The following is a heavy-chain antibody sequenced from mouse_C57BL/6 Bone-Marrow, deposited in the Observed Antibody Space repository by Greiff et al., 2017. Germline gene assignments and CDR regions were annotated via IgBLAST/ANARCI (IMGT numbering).Heavy chain of an antibody. J-gene: IGHJ2*01. Sequence: VQVVESGGGLVQPKGSLKLSCAASGFSFNTYAMNWVRQAPGKGLEWVARIRSKSNNYATYYADSVKDRFTISRDDSESMLYLQMNNLKTEDTARYDCVRQGYYRGDFDYWGQGTTLTVSA. CDR3: VRQGYYRGDFDY. V-gene: IGHV10-1*01. CDR2: IRSKSNNYAT. CDR1: GFSFNTYA. D-gene: IGHD2-12*01.